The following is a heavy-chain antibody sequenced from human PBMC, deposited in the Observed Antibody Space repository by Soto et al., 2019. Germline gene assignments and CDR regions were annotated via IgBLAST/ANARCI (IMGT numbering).Heavy chain of an antibody. CDR2: IIAIFGTA. CDR3: ARDSSGQLTRYYYYYYGMDV. Sequence: QVQLVQSGAEVKKPGSSVKVSCKASGGTFSSYAISWVRQAPGQGLEWMGGIIAIFGTANYAQKFQGRVTITADESTSTAYMELSSLRSEDTAVYYCARDSSGQLTRYYYYYYGMDVWGQGTTVTVSS. J-gene: IGHJ6*02. D-gene: IGHD6-19*01. V-gene: IGHV1-69*01. CDR1: GGTFSSYA.